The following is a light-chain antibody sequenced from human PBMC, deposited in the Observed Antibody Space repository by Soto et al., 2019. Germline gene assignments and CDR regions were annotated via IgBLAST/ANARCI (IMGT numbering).Light chain of an antibody. CDR1: SAHSTYI. CDR3: ETWYSNTHKV. CDR2: LDRSGSY. V-gene: IGLV4-60*02. J-gene: IGLJ3*02. Sequence: QLVLTQSSSASASLGSSVKLTCILSSAHSTYIIAWHQQQPGKAPRFLMTLDRSGSYNRGSGVPDRFSGSSSGADRYLTISNLQFEDEGDYYCETWYSNTHKVFGGGTKLTVL.